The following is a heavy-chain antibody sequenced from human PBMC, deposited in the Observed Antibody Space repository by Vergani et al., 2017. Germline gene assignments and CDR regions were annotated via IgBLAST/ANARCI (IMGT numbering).Heavy chain of an antibody. V-gene: IGHV1-46*01. CDR2: INPSGGST. CDR1: GYTFTSYY. J-gene: IGHJ4*02. Sequence: QVQLVQSGAEVKKPGASVKVSCTASGYTFTSYYMHWVRQAPGQGLEWMGIINPSGGSTSYAQKFQGRVTMTRDTATSTVYMGLSSRGSEDTAVYYCARELRYYGSGSVYWGQGTLVTVSS. CDR3: ARELRYYGSGSVY. D-gene: IGHD3-10*01.